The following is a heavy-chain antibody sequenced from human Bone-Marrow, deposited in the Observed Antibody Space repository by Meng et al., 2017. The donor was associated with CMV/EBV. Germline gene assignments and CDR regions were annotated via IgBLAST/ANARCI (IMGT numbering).Heavy chain of an antibody. J-gene: IGHJ5*02. CDR3: ARGAYYYDSSGYPRPHWFDP. V-gene: IGHV4-30-4*08. Sequence: SGDYYWSWIRQPPGKGLEWIGDIYYSGSTYYNPSLKSRVTISVDTSKNQFSLKLSSVTAADTAVYYCARGAYYYDSSGYPRPHWFDPWGQGTLVTVSS. CDR1: SGDYY. D-gene: IGHD3-22*01. CDR2: IYYSGST.